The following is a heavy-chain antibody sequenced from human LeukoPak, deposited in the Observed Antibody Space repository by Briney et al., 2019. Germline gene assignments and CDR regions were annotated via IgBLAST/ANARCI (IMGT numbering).Heavy chain of an antibody. V-gene: IGHV3-53*01. D-gene: IGHD2-21*01. CDR2: FYRGDST. Sequence: GGSLRLSCAASGFTVSSSYMYWVRQAPGKGLEWVSFFYRGDSTYYAESVRGRFTISRDNSKNTLYLLMNSLIPEDPAVYYCAREVGLWPAVLDPWGQGTLVTVSS. J-gene: IGHJ5*02. CDR3: AREVGLWPAVLDP. CDR1: GFTVSSSY.